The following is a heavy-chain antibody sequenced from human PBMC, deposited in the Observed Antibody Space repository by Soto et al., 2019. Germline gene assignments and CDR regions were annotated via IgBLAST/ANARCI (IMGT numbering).Heavy chain of an antibody. CDR1: GFTFSSYA. V-gene: IGHV3-30-3*01. D-gene: IGHD2-15*01. J-gene: IGHJ4*02. Sequence: QVQLVESGGGVVQPGRSLRLSCAASGFTFSSYAMHWVRQAPGKGLEWVAVISYDGSHKYYADSVKGRFTISRDNSKNTLELQMNSLRAEDAAMYYCARGGDIVVVVAATPDFFDYWGQGTLVTVSS. CDR3: ARGGDIVVVVAATPDFFDY. CDR2: ISYDGSHK.